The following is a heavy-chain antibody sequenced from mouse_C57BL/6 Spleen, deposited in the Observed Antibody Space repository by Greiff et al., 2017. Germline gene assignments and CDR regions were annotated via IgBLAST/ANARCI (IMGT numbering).Heavy chain of an antibody. CDR1: GYTFTSYT. CDR3: AYYSNAY. V-gene: IGHV1-4*01. J-gene: IGHJ3*01. CDR2: INPSSGYT. D-gene: IGHD2-5*01. Sequence: VQLQQSGAELARPGASVKMSCQASGYTFTSYTMHWVKQRPGQGLEWLGYINPSSGYTKFNQKFQDQATLTADKSTSTAYMQLSSLTAGDAAVYYCAYYSNAYWGQGTLVTVSA.